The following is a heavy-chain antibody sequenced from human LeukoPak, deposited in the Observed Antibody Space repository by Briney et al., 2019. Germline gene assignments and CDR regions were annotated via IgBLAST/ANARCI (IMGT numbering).Heavy chain of an antibody. CDR3: VRDRELTY. D-gene: IGHD1-26*01. Sequence: ASETLSLTCTVSGGSISIYYWSWIRQPPGKGLEWIGYIYNSGSTNYNPSLRSRVTMSVDTSKNQFSLKLNSVTAADTAVYYCVRDRELTYWSQGTLVTVSS. CDR2: IYNSGST. J-gene: IGHJ4*02. CDR1: GGSISIYY. V-gene: IGHV4-59*01.